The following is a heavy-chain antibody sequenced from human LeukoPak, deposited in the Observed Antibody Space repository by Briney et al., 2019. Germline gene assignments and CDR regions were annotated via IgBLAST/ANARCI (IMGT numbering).Heavy chain of an antibody. J-gene: IGHJ4*02. CDR2: ISSSSSYI. Sequence: PGGSLRLSCAASGFTFSSYSMNWVRQAPGKGLEWVSSISSSSSYIYYADSVKGRFTISRDNSKNTLYLQMNSLRAEDTAVYYCAKAPGSSGWYGDFDYWGQGTLVTVSS. CDR1: GFTFSSYS. CDR3: AKAPGSSGWYGDFDY. D-gene: IGHD6-19*01. V-gene: IGHV3-21*04.